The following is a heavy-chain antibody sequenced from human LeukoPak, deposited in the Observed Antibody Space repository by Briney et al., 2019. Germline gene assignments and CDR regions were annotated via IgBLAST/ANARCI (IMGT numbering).Heavy chain of an antibody. CDR1: GYTFTSNY. D-gene: IGHD1-26*01. CDR3: ARGPHGIVGVTHEAAFDI. Sequence: ASVKVSCKAFGYTFTSNYMHWVRQAPGQGPEWMGVISPSGGSTTYAQKFQGRVTMTRDMSTSTDYMELSSLRSEDTAVYYCARGPHGIVGVTHEAAFDIWGQGTMVTVSS. J-gene: IGHJ3*02. V-gene: IGHV1-46*01. CDR2: ISPSGGST.